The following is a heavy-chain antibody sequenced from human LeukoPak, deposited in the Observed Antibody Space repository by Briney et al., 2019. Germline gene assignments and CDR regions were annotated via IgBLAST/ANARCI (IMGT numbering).Heavy chain of an antibody. J-gene: IGHJ4*02. CDR1: GGSISSYY. V-gene: IGHV4-59*12. CDR3: ARAGLEIDY. D-gene: IGHD1-1*01. CDR2: IYYSGST. Sequence: SETLSLTCTVSGGSISSYYWSWIRQPPGKGLEWIGYIYYSGSTYYNPSLKSRVTISVDTSKNQFSLKLSSVTAADTAVYYCARAGLEIDYWGQGTLVTVSS.